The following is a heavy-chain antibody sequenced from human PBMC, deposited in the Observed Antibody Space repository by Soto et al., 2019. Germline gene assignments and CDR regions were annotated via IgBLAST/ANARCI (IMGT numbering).Heavy chain of an antibody. CDR2: ISYDGSNK. D-gene: IGHD3-10*01. Sequence: GGSLRLSCAASGFTFSSYGMHWVRQAPGKGLEWVAVISYDGSNKYYADSVKGRFTISRDNSKNTLYLQMNSLRAEDTAVYYCAKASFTMVRGTLDYWGQGTLVTVSS. CDR1: GFTFSSYG. J-gene: IGHJ4*02. V-gene: IGHV3-30*18. CDR3: AKASFTMVRGTLDY.